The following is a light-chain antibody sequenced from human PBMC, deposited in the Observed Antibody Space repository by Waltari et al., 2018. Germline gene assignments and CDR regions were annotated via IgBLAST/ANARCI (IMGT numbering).Light chain of an antibody. CDR2: EVT. CDR1: SSDVGSYNL. J-gene: IGLJ1*01. V-gene: IGLV2-23*02. CDR3: CSYATSNTYV. Sequence: QSALTQPASVSGSPGQSITISCTGTSSDVGSYNLVSWYQQHPGKAPKLRVHEVTERPSGVSNRFSGSTSGNTASLTISGLQAEDEADYYCCSYATSNTYVFGGGTNVTVL.